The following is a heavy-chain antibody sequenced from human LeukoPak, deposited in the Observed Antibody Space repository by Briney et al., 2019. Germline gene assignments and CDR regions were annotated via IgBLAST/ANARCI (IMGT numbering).Heavy chain of an antibody. Sequence: APVKVSCKASGYIFTDYYMHWVRQAPGQGLEWMGWINPKSGGTNYAQKFQGRVTMTRDTSISTGHMELSRLRTDDTAVYYCASAAFWSEYFQHWGQGTLVTVSS. V-gene: IGHV1-2*02. CDR1: GYIFTDYY. CDR3: ASAAFWSEYFQH. J-gene: IGHJ1*01. D-gene: IGHD3-3*01. CDR2: INPKSGGT.